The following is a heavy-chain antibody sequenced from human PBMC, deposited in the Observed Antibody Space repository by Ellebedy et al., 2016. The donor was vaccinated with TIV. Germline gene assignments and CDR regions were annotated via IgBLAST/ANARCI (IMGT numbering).Heavy chain of an antibody. CDR2: ISSSSSTT. J-gene: IGHJ4*02. CDR3: AKHWEGETFDY. V-gene: IGHV3-48*01. D-gene: IGHD1-26*01. Sequence: GGSLRLXXAASGFTFSSYSMNWVRQAPGKGLEWVSYISSSSSTTYYADSVKGRFTISRDNSKNTLYLQMNSLRAEDTAVYYCAKHWEGETFDYWGQGTLVTVSS. CDR1: GFTFSSYS.